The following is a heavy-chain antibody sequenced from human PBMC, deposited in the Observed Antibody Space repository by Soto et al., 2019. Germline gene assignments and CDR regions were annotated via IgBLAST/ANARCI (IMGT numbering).Heavy chain of an antibody. Sequence: SETLSLTCTVSGGSISSNSYSWGWLRQPTWMWLVWIGGIYYSGSTYYNPSLKSRVTISVDTSKNQFSLKLSSVTAADTVVYYCARLITGTSPLYYYYMDVWGKGTTVTVS. V-gene: IGHV4-39*01. CDR3: ARLITGTSPLYYYYMDV. J-gene: IGHJ6*03. CDR2: IYYSGST. CDR1: GGSISSNSYS. D-gene: IGHD1-7*01.